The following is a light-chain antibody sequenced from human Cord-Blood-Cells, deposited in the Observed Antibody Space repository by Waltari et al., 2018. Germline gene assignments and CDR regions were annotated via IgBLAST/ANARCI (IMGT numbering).Light chain of an antibody. CDR2: AAS. Sequence: DIQMTQSPSSLSASVGDRVTITCRASQSISSYLNWYQQKPGKAPKRLIYAASSVQSGVPSRFSGSGSGTDFTLTISSLQPEDFAPYYWRQRYSTRGTVVPAAKLVIK. CDR1: QSISSY. CDR3: RQRYSTRGT. V-gene: IGKV1-39*01. J-gene: IGKJ1*01.